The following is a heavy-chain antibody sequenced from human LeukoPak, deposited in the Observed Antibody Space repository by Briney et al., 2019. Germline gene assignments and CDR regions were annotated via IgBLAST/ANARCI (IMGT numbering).Heavy chain of an antibody. D-gene: IGHD3-9*01. CDR1: GGSISSYY. CDR2: IYYSGST. Sequence: SETLSLTCTVSGGSISSYYWSWIRQPPGKGLEWIGYIYYSGSTNYNPSLKSRVTISVDTSKNQFSLKLSSVTAADTAVYYCARGPRDILTGYYRGNPFDYWGQGTLVTVSS. J-gene: IGHJ4*02. V-gene: IGHV4-59*12. CDR3: ARGPRDILTGYYRGNPFDY.